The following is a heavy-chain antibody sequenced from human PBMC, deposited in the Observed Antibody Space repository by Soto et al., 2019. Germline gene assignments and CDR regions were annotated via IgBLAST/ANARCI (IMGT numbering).Heavy chain of an antibody. CDR2: ISSSSSTI. D-gene: IGHD6-19*01. CDR3: VREISVAGGHFDY. CDR1: GFTFSSYG. J-gene: IGHJ4*02. V-gene: IGHV3-48*02. Sequence: EVQLVESGGGLVQPGGSLRLSCTASGFTFSSYGMNWVRQAPGKGLEWVSSISSSSSTIYYADSVRGRFTISRDNAKNSLYLHMNSLRDEDTAVYYCVREISVAGGHFDYWGQGTLVTVSS.